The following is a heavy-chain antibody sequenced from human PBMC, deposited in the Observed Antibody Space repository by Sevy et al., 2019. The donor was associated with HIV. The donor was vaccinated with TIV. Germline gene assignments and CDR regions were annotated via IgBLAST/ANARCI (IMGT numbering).Heavy chain of an antibody. CDR1: GGSISSYY. V-gene: IGHV4-59*01. CDR2: IYYSGST. J-gene: IGHJ4*02. D-gene: IGHD4-17*01. CDR3: AREYDYGDSKILDY. Sequence: SETLSLTCTVSGGSISSYYWIWIRQPPGKGLEWIGYIYYSGSTNYNPSLKSRVTISVDTSKNQFSLKLSSVTAADTAVYYCAREYDYGDSKILDYWGQGTLVTVSS.